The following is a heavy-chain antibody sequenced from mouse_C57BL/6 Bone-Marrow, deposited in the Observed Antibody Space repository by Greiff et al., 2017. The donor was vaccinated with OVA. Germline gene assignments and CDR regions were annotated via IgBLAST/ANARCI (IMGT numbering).Heavy chain of an antibody. V-gene: IGHV1-72*01. D-gene: IGHD1-1*01. J-gene: IGHJ2*01. CDR3: ARSFITTVVAPVDC. Sequence: QVQLQQPGAELVKPGASVKLSCKASGYTFTSYWMHWVKQRPGRGLEWIGRIDPNSGGTKYNEKFKSKATLTVDKPSSTAYMQLSSLTSEDSAVYECARSFITTVVAPVDCWGQGTTLTVSS. CDR2: IDPNSGGT. CDR1: GYTFTSYW.